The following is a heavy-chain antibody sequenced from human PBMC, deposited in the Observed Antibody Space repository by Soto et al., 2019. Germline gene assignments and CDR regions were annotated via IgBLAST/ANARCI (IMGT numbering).Heavy chain of an antibody. CDR2: INAGNGNT. V-gene: IGHV1-3*01. CDR1: GYTFTSYA. CDR3: ASPLLGYSGYDENYYYGMDV. D-gene: IGHD5-12*01. Sequence: ASVKVSCKASGYTFTSYAMHWVRQAPGQRLEWMGWINAGNGNTKYSQKFQGRVTITRDTSASTAYMELRSLRSDDTAVYYCASPLLGYSGYDENYYYGMDVWGQGTTVTVSS. J-gene: IGHJ6*02.